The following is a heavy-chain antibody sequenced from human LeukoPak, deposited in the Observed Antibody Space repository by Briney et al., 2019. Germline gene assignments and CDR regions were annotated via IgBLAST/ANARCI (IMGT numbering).Heavy chain of an antibody. V-gene: IGHV1-8*01. CDR3: ARGHSSSWYSY. J-gene: IGHJ4*02. CDR1: GYTLISYD. CDR2: MNPNSGTT. D-gene: IGHD6-13*01. Sequence: ASVKDSRKASGYTLISYDTNWVRPATGQGLEWMGWMNPNSGTTGYAQKFQGRVTMTRNTSINTAYMELSSLRSEDAAVYYFARGHSSSWYSYWGQGTLVIVSS.